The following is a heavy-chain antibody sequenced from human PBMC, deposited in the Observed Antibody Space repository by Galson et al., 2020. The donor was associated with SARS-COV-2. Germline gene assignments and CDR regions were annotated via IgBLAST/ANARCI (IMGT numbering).Heavy chain of an antibody. V-gene: IGHV3-48*03. J-gene: IGHJ3*02. CDR1: GFTFSSYE. CDR3: ARAPGDQWELIPHHAFDI. D-gene: IGHD1-26*01. CDR2: ISSSGSTI. Sequence: GGSLRLSCAASGFTFSSYEMNWVRQAPGKGLEWVSYISSSGSTIYYADSVQGRFTISRDNAKHSLYLQMNSLRAEDTAVYYCARAPGDQWELIPHHAFDIWGQGKWSPSLQ.